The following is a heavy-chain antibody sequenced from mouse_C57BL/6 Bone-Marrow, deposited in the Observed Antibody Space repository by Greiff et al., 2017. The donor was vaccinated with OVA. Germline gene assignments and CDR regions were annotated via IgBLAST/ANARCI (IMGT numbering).Heavy chain of an antibody. Sequence: EVKLQESGGGLVQPGGSMKLSCVASGFTFSNYWMNWVRQSPEKGLEWVAQIRLKSDNYATHYAESVKGRFTISRDDSKSSVYLQMNNLRAEDTGIYYCIGGGSSPAWFAYWGQGTLVTVSA. J-gene: IGHJ3*01. D-gene: IGHD1-1*01. CDR1: GFTFSNYW. CDR2: IRLKSDNYAT. CDR3: IGGGSSPAWFAY. V-gene: IGHV6-3*01.